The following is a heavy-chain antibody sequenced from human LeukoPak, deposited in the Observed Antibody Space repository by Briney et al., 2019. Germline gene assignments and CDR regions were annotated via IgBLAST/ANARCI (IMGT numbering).Heavy chain of an antibody. D-gene: IGHD3-9*01. V-gene: IGHV1-18*04. CDR2: ISAYNGNT. J-gene: IGHJ4*02. Sequence: ASVKVSCKASGYTFTSYGISWVRQAPGQGLEWTGWISAYNGNTNYAQKLQGRVTMTTDTSTSTAYMELRSLRSDDTAVYYCARNYYDILTGYYREYYFDYWGQGTLVTVSS. CDR1: GYTFTSYG. CDR3: ARNYYDILTGYYREYYFDY.